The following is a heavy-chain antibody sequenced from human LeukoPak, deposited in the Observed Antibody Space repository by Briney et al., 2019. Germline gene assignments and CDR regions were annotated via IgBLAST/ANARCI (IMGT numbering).Heavy chain of an antibody. CDR1: GGSFSGYY. D-gene: IGHD3-22*01. J-gene: IGHJ5*02. CDR2: INHSGST. Sequence: SETLSLTCAVYGGSFSGYYWSWIRQPPGKGLEWIGEINHSGSTNYNPSLKSRVTISVDTSKNQFSLKLSSVTAADTAVYYCARCYDSSGYSTIGAWGQGTLVTVSS. CDR3: ARCYDSSGYSTIGA. V-gene: IGHV4-34*01.